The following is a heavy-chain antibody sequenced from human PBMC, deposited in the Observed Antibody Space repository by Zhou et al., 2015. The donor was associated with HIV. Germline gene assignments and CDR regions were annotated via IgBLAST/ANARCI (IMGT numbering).Heavy chain of an antibody. CDR3: ARDSPHPYCSSTSCDRYQPLLYFYYYMDV. Sequence: QVQLVQSGAEVKKPGSSVKVSCKASGGTFSSYAISWVRQAPGQGLEWMGGIIPIFGTANYAQKFQGRVTITADESTSTAYMELSSLRSEDTAVYYCARDSPHPYCSSTSCDRYQPLLYFYYYMDVWGKGTTVTVSS. V-gene: IGHV1-69*01. CDR2: IIPIFGTA. D-gene: IGHD2-2*01. J-gene: IGHJ6*03. CDR1: GGTFSSYA.